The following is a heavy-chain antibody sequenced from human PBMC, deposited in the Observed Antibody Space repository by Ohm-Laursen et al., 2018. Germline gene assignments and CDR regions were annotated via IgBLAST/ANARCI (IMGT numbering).Heavy chain of an antibody. J-gene: IGHJ5*02. Sequence: ASVKVSCKASGYTFTSYDINWVRQATGQGLEWMGWMNPNSGNTGYAQKFQGRVTMTRNTSISTAYMELSSLRSEDTAVYYCARAYKMYYDFWSGYFTFDPWGQGTLVTVSS. D-gene: IGHD3-3*01. V-gene: IGHV1-8*01. CDR2: MNPNSGNT. CDR3: ARAYKMYYDFWSGYFTFDP. CDR1: GYTFTSYD.